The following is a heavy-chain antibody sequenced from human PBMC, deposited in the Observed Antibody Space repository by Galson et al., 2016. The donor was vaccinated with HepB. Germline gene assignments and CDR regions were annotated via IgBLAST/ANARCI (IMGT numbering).Heavy chain of an antibody. CDR1: GFTFETYW. CDR3: ARELVRSAFDL. Sequence: SLRLSCAASGFTFETYWMSWVRQAPGKGLQWISYISSSISTIYYADSVMGRFTISRDNAKNSVYLQMHSLRDDDTAVYYCARELVRSAFDLWGQGTMVTVSS. CDR2: ISSSISTI. V-gene: IGHV3-48*02. D-gene: IGHD6-6*01. J-gene: IGHJ3*01.